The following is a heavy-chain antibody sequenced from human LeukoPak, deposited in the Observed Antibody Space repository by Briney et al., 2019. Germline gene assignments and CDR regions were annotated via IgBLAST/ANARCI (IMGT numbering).Heavy chain of an antibody. V-gene: IGHV3-9*01. CDR3: AKAISGWYSTVNY. J-gene: IGHJ4*02. Sequence: GRSLRLSCAVSGFTFDDYAMHWVRQAPGKGLEWVSGISWNSNNIGYADSVKGRFTISRDNAKNSLYLQMNSPRAEDTALYYCAKAISGWYSTVNYWGQGTLVTVSS. CDR2: ISWNSNNI. CDR1: GFTFDDYA. D-gene: IGHD6-19*01.